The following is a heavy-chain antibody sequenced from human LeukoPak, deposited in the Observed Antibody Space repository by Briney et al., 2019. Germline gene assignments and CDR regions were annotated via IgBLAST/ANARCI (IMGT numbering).Heavy chain of an antibody. CDR1: GGSISSGGYY. D-gene: IGHD3-22*01. CDR2: IYYSGST. CDR3: ARRYYYDSSGDAFDI. V-gene: IGHV4-31*03. Sequence: SETLSLTCTVFGGSISSGGYYWGWIRQHPGKGLESIGYIYYSGSTYYNPSLKSRVTISVDTSKNQFSLKLSSVTAADTAVYYCARRYYYDSSGDAFDIWGQGTMVTVSS. J-gene: IGHJ3*02.